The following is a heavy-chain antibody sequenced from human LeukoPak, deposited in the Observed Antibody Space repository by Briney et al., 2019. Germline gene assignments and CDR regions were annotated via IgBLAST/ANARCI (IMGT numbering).Heavy chain of an antibody. CDR1: GGSISSYY. J-gene: IGHJ4*02. CDR3: ARNHPDCSSTNCFDY. V-gene: IGHV4-59*01. D-gene: IGHD2-2*01. CDR2: VYYSGST. Sequence: PSETLSLTCTVSGGSISSYYWSWIRQPPGKGLEWIGYVYYSGSTNYNPSLKSRVTISIDTSRTQFSLKLSSVTAADTAVYYCARNHPDCSSTNCFDYWGQGALVTVSS.